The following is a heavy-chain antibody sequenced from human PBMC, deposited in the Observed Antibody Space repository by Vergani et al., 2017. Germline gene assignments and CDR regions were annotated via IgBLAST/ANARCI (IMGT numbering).Heavy chain of an antibody. CDR2: IIPIFGTA. CDR3: ARDRASGSYPYYYYYGMDV. D-gene: IGHD1-26*01. CDR1: GGTFSSYA. J-gene: IGHJ6*02. Sequence: QVQLVQSGAEVKKPGSSVKVSCKASGGTFSSYAISWVRQAPGQGLEWMGGIIPIFGTANYAQKFQGSVTSTADKSTSTAYMELSSLRSEDTAVYYSARDRASGSYPYYYYYGMDVWGQGTTVTVSS. V-gene: IGHV1-69*06.